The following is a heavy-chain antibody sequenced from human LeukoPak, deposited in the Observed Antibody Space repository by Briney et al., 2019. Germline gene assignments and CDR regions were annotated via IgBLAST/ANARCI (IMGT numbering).Heavy chain of an antibody. Sequence: GGSLRLSCAASGFTFSSYWMHWVRQAPGKGLVWVANINEDGSEKYYVDSVKGRFTISRDNAKNSLYLQMNILRAEDTAVFYCLSGPGHCGQGALVTVSS. V-gene: IGHV3-7*01. CDR1: GFTFSSYW. CDR2: INEDGSEK. CDR3: LSGPGH. J-gene: IGHJ4*02.